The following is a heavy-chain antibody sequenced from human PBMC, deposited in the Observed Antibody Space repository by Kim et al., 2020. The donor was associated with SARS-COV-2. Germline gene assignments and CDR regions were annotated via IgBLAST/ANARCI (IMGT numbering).Heavy chain of an antibody. J-gene: IGHJ4*02. CDR2: IHPSGST. D-gene: IGHD3-16*01. V-gene: IGHV4-34*01. CDR1: DGSFSDYY. CDR3: PRGLDAFKIGAD. Sequence: SETRSLTCVVPDGSFSDYYRSWVRQPPGKGLEWIGEIHPSGSTDYNLSLESRVTISLDASKKLFSLKSISVTAADTAVYYCPRGLDAFKIGADWGQGTL.